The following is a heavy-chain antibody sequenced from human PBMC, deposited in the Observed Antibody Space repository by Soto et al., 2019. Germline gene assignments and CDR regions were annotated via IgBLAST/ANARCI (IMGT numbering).Heavy chain of an antibody. CDR2: ISGSGGST. CDR3: AKDVGGYGDPGTGYFDL. J-gene: IGHJ2*01. Sequence: GGSLRLSCAASGFTFSSYAMSWVHQAPGKGLEWVSAISGSGGSTYYADSVKGRFTISRDKSKNTLYLQMNSLRAEDTAVYYCAKDVGGYGDPGTGYFDLWGRGTLVTVSS. V-gene: IGHV3-23*01. CDR1: GFTFSSYA. D-gene: IGHD4-17*01.